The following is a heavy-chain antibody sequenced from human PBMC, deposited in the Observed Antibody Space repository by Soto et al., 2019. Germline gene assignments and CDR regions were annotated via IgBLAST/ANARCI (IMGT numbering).Heavy chain of an antibody. CDR1: GFTFSTYA. J-gene: IGHJ4*02. V-gene: IGHV3-30*04. Sequence: QVDLVESGGGVVQPGGSLRLYWVASGFTFSTYAMHWVRQTPGKGLECVASISYDGSDTYYADPVKGRFTISRDNSKNTLHLQMNSLTPDDTALYYCARDVASSSWYYFDSWGQGTLVTVSS. CDR2: ISYDGSDT. D-gene: IGHD6-13*01. CDR3: ARDVASSSWYYFDS.